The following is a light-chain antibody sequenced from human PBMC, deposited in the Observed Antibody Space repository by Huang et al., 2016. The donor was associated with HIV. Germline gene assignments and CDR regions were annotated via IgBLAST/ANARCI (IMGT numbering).Light chain of an antibody. CDR1: QSVGTN. Sequence: EIVMTQSPATLSVSPGQRATLSCRTSQSVGTNLAWYQQRRDQPPRRRIYAASTRATGIPARFSGSGSGTEFTLTVSSLQSEDFAVYYCQQHNTWPRTFGQGTRV. J-gene: IGKJ1*01. CDR2: AAS. CDR3: QQHNTWPRT. V-gene: IGKV3-15*01.